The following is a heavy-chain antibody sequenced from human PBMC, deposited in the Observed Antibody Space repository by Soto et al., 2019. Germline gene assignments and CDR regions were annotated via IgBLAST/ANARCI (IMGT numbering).Heavy chain of an antibody. V-gene: IGHV4-34*01. CDR3: ARAPSYYYDSSGYYYPYYFDY. J-gene: IGHJ4*02. CDR1: GGSFSGYY. D-gene: IGHD3-22*01. CDR2: INHSGST. Sequence: SETLSLTCAVYGGSFSGYYCSWMRQPPGKGLEWIGEINHSGSTDYNPSLKSRVTISVDTSKNQFSLKLSSVTAADTAVYYCARAPSYYYDSSGYYYPYYFDYWGQGTLVTVSS.